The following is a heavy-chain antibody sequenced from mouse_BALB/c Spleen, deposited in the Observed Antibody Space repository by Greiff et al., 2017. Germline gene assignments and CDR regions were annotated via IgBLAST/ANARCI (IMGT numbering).Heavy chain of an antibody. J-gene: IGHJ3*01. CDR3: ARGYGNYGRFAY. D-gene: IGHD2-10*02. V-gene: IGHV14-1*02. CDR1: GFNINDYY. Sequence: EVQLVESGAELVRPGALVKLSCKASGFNINDYYMHWVKQRPEQGLEWFGWIDPENGNTTYDPKLQGKASITADTSSNTAYLQLSSLTSEDTAVYYCARGYGNYGRFAYWGQGTLVTVSA. CDR2: IDPENGNT.